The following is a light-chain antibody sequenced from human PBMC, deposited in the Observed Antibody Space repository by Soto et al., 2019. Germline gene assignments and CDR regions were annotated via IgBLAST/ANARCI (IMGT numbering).Light chain of an antibody. CDR3: QQYEAVVT. CDR2: GAS. CDR1: QGVDSY. J-gene: IGKJ1*01. V-gene: IGKV3-20*01. Sequence: EIVLTQSPGTLSLSPGERASLSCGASQGVDSYLAWYQQKPGRALRLLIDGASTRATGIPDRFSGSGSGTDFTLTISRLEPEDVAVYYCQQYEAVVTFGQGTKVDIK.